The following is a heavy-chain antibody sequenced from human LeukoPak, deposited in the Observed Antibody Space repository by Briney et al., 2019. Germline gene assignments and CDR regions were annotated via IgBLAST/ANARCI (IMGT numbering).Heavy chain of an antibody. CDR2: ISGSGGST. Sequence: GGSLRLSCAASGFTFRSYALSWVRQPPGKGLEWVSSISGSGGSTYYADSVKGRFTISGDNSKNTVYLQMNSLRAEDTALYYCAALSYDYIWGSQVPPGDDDFDIWGHGTMVTVSS. CDR1: GFTFRSYA. V-gene: IGHV3-23*01. D-gene: IGHD3-16*01. J-gene: IGHJ3*02. CDR3: AALSYDYIWGSQVPPGDDDFDI.